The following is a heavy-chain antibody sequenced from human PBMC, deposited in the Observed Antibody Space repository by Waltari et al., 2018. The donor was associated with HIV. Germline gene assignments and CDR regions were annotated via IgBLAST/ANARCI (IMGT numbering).Heavy chain of an antibody. CDR1: GFTVSSNH. Sequence: EVQLVEPGGGLIKPGGTLSLSCSAFGFTVSSNHMCWVRRAPGKGREWVSVIYSGGSTYYADSVKGRFTISRDNSKNTLYLQMNSLRAEDTAVYYCARAPAYCGGDCYVDYWGQGTLVTVSS. CDR2: IYSGGST. D-gene: IGHD2-21*02. CDR3: ARAPAYCGGDCYVDY. V-gene: IGHV3-53*01. J-gene: IGHJ4*02.